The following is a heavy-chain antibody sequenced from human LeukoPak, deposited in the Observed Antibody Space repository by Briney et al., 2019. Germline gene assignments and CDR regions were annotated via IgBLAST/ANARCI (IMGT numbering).Heavy chain of an antibody. J-gene: IGHJ5*02. D-gene: IGHD6-19*01. V-gene: IGHV1-2*02. CDR3: ARGRLLARWLANNWFDP. CDR1: GYTFTGYY. CDR2: INPNSGRT. Sequence: GASVKVSCKASGYTFTGYYMHWVRQAPGQGLEWMGWINPNSGRTNYAQKFQGRVTMTRDTSISTAYMELSRLRSDDTAVYYCARGRLLARWLANNWFDPWGQGTLVTVSS.